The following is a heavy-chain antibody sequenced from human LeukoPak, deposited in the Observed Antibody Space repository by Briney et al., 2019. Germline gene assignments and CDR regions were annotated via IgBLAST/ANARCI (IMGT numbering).Heavy chain of an antibody. CDR2: INPNSGGT. J-gene: IGHJ4*02. D-gene: IGHD1-26*01. Sequence: GASVKVSCKASGYTFTGYYMHWVRQAPGQGLEWMGRINPNSGGTNYAQKFQGRVTMTRDTSISTAYMELSRLRSDGTAVYYCSIVGATTRYYFDYWGRGTLVTVSS. V-gene: IGHV1-2*06. CDR3: SIVGATTRYYFDY. CDR1: GYTFTGYY.